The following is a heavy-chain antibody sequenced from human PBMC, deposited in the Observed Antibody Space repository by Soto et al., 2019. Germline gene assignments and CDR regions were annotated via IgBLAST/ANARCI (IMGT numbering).Heavy chain of an antibody. Sequence: QVTLKESGPVLVKPTETLTLTCSVSGFSLTNGRMGVSWIRQPPGKAREWLAHFFSDAERSYSTPMQRRRNMYKESSCSQVVATITKMAPANTATDFWACMDGDYNHYALDVWGHGITITVSS. CDR3: ACMDGDYNHYALDV. V-gene: IGHV2-26*04. CDR2: FFSDAER. D-gene: IGHD4-17*01. J-gene: IGHJ6*02. CDR1: GFSLTNGRMG.